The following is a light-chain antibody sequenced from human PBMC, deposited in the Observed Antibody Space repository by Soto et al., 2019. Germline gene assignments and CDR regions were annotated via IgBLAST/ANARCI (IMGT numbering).Light chain of an antibody. J-gene: IGKJ2*01. CDR2: GAS. Sequence: EIVLTQSPGTLSLSPGERATLSCRASQSVSSSYLAGYQQKPGQAPRLLIYGASSRATGIPDRFSGSGSGTDFTLTISRLEPEDFAVYYCQQYRNTFGQGTKLEIK. CDR1: QSVSSSY. CDR3: QQYRNT. V-gene: IGKV3-20*01.